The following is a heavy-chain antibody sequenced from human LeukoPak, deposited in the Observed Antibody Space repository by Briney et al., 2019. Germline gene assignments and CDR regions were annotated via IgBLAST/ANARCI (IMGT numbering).Heavy chain of an antibody. J-gene: IGHJ4*02. CDR3: AKAAVVGVDFDY. D-gene: IGHD1-26*01. CDR1: GFTFSSYG. CDR2: ISYDGSNK. V-gene: IGHV3-30*18. Sequence: GGSLRLSCAASGFTFSSYGMHWVCQAPGKGLEWVAVISYDGSNKYYADSVKGRFTISRDNSKNTLYLQMNSLRAEDTAVYYCAKAAVVGVDFDYWGQGTLVTVSS.